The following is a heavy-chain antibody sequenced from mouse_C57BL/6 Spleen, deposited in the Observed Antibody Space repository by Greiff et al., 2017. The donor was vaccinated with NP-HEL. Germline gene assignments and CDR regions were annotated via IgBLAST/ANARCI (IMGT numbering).Heavy chain of an antibody. J-gene: IGHJ4*01. Sequence: DVMLVESGGDLVKPGGSLKLSCAASGFTFSSYGMSWVRQTPDKRLEWVATISSGGSYTYYPDSVKGRFTISRDNAKNTLYLQMSSLKSEDTAMYYCARQGNSLAMDYWGQGTSVTVSS. CDR3: ARQGNSLAMDY. CDR1: GFTFSSYG. V-gene: IGHV5-6*02. CDR2: ISSGGSYT.